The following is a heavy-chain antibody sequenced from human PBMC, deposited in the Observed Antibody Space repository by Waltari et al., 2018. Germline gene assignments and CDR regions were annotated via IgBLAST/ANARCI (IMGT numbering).Heavy chain of an antibody. CDR2: IWFEGSKT. CDR3: AKDAFGNTYLDH. D-gene: IGHD3-10*01. CDR1: GFSLSNFG. J-gene: IGHJ5*02. V-gene: IGHV3-33*06. Sequence: QVQLVESGGGVVQPGMSLRLSCAASGFSLSNFGMHWVRQAPGKGLEWVALIWFEGSKTYYADSVRGRFTISRDNSKNTLYLDIHSLRVDDTAIYFCAKDAFGNTYLDHWGQGTLVTVSS.